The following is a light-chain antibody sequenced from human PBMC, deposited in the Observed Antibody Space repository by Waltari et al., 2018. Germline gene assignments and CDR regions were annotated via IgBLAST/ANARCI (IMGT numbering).Light chain of an antibody. CDR1: QSVSSAY. Sequence: ETVLTLSPGTLSLSPGDRATLFCRASQSVSSAYLAWYQQKPGQAPSLLIYSVSSRATGIPGRFSGSGSGTDFTLTISRLEPEDFAVYYCQQYGGSPFTFGPGTTVDV. CDR2: SVS. CDR3: QQYGGSPFT. V-gene: IGKV3-20*01. J-gene: IGKJ3*01.